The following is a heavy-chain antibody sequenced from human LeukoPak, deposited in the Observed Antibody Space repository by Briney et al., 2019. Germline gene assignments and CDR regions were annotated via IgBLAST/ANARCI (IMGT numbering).Heavy chain of an antibody. Sequence: GGSLRLSCAASGFTFSYFWMSWVRQAPGKGLEWLSYISYTGSNKYYADSVKGRFTISRDNAKNSLYLQMNSLRAEDTAVYFCARVFVGENFDYWGQGTLVTVSS. CDR3: ARVFVGENFDY. CDR2: ISYTGSNK. D-gene: IGHD3-10*02. CDR1: GFTFSYFW. V-gene: IGHV3-48*04. J-gene: IGHJ4*02.